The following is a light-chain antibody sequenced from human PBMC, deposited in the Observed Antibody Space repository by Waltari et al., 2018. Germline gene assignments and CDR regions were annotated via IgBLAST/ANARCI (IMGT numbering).Light chain of an antibody. CDR1: QGVSTR. CDR2: SAS. CDR3: QQGISFPLT. Sequence: DIQMTQSPSSVSASVGDRVTITCRASQGVSTRLAWYQQRPGKAPNLLIYSASNLQPGVPSRFSATGSGTEFTLTIASLQPEDSATYFCQQGISFPLTFGQGTRLEIK. V-gene: IGKV1-12*01. J-gene: IGKJ5*01.